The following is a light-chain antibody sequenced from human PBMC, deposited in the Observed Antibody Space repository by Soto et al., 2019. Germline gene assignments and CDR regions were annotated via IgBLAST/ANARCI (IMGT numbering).Light chain of an antibody. V-gene: IGLV2-11*01. CDR2: AVS. Sequence: QSALTQPRSVSGSPGQSVTISCTGTSSDVGGYNYVSWYQQHPGKAPKLMIYAVSKRPSGVPDRFSCSKSGNTASLTISGLQAEDEDDYYCCSYAGSYPYVFGTGTKVTVL. J-gene: IGLJ1*01. CDR1: SSDVGGYNY. CDR3: CSYAGSYPYV.